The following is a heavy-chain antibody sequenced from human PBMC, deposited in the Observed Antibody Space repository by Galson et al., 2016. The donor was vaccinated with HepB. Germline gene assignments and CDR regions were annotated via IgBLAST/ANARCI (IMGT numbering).Heavy chain of an antibody. Sequence: SLRLSCAASGFTFDDYAMHWVRQTPEKGLEWVSLISWDGGSTYYADSVKGRFTISRGNSKNSLYLQMNSLRAEDTALYYCAKDVGYDFWSGYPDYWGQGTLVTVSS. J-gene: IGHJ4*02. CDR1: GFTFDDYA. CDR2: ISWDGGST. V-gene: IGHV3-43D*03. D-gene: IGHD3-3*01. CDR3: AKDVGYDFWSGYPDY.